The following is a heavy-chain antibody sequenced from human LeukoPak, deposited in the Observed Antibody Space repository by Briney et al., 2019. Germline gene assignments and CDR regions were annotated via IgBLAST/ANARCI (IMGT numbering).Heavy chain of an antibody. CDR1: GGSFSGYY. CDR2: INHSGST. CDR3: AIHIVVVPAAKKKNWFDP. V-gene: IGHV4-34*01. D-gene: IGHD2-2*01. J-gene: IGHJ5*02. Sequence: SETLSLTCAVYGGSFSGYYWSWIRQPPGKGLEWIGEINHSGSTNYNPPLKSRVTISVDTSKNQFSLKLSSVTAADTAVYYRAIHIVVVPAAKKKNWFDPWGQGTLVTVSS.